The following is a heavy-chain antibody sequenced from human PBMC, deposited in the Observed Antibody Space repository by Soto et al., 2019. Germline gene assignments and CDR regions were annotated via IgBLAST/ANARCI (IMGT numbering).Heavy chain of an antibody. V-gene: IGHV3-64D*08. Sequence: GGSLRLSCAASGFTFSSYAMHWVRQSPGKGLEYVSAISSNGGSTYYADSVKGRSTISRDNSKNTMYLQMSSLRAEDTDVSYCVKEARRAAFDIWGQGTLVTVSS. J-gene: IGHJ3*02. CDR2: ISSNGGST. CDR1: GFTFSSYA. CDR3: VKEARRAAFDI.